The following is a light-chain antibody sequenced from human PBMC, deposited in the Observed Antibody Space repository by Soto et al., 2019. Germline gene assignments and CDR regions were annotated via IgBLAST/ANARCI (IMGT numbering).Light chain of an antibody. Sequence: QSVLTQPASVSGSPGQSITISCTGTSRDIGTSNLVSWSQQFPGKAPKLIIYEVTKRPSGVSNRFSGSKSGNTASLTISGLQPEDEADYYCYSSTGISTSLFVFGTGTKVTVL. CDR1: SRDIGTSNL. CDR3: YSSTGISTSLFV. J-gene: IGLJ1*01. V-gene: IGLV2-23*02. CDR2: EVT.